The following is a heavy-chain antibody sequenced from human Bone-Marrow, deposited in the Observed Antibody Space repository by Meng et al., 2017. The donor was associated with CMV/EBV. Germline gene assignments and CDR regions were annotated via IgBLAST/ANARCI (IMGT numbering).Heavy chain of an antibody. D-gene: IGHD2-2*01. J-gene: IGHJ6*02. V-gene: IGHV3-21*04. CDR2: ISRSSDFI. CDR1: GFSFSSYS. CDR3: AREKWAGYCSSTSCSPPYYYYYGMDV. Sequence: GESLKISCAASGFSFSSYSMNWVRQAPGKGLEWVSSISRSSDFIYYEDSVKGRFTISRDNSKNTLYLQMNSLRAEDTAVYYCAREKWAGYCSSTSCSPPYYYYYGMDVWGQGTTVTVSS.